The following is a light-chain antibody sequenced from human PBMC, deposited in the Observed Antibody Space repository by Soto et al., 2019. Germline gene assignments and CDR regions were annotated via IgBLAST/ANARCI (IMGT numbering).Light chain of an antibody. CDR1: GSDVRTYNL. J-gene: IGLJ1*01. V-gene: IGLV2-23*01. Sequence: QSALTQPASVSGSPGQSITISCTVTGSDVRTYNLVSWYQQHPGKVPKLIIYEASKRPSGVSNRFSGSQPGNTASLTVSGLQAEDEADYYCCSYAGEKTYVFGSGTKLTVL. CDR3: CSYAGEKTYV. CDR2: EAS.